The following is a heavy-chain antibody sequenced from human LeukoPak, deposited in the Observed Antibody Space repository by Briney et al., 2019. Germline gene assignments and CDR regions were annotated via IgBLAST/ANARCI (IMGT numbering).Heavy chain of an antibody. CDR3: ARRSRRLRFLEWLSLYGMDV. D-gene: IGHD3-3*01. J-gene: IGHJ6*02. Sequence: SETLSLTCAVYGGSFSGYYWSWIRQPPGKGLEWIGEINHSGSTNYNPSLKSRVTISVDTSKNQFSLKLSSVTAADTAVYYCARRSRRLRFLEWLSLYGMDVWGQGTTDTVSS. CDR1: GGSFSGYY. V-gene: IGHV4-34*01. CDR2: INHSGST.